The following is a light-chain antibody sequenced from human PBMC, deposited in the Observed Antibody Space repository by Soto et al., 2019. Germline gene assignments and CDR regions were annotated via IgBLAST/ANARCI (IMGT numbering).Light chain of an antibody. Sequence: EIVLTQSPGTLSLSPGERATLSCSASQSVSSSYLAWYQQEPGQAPRLLIYGASSRATGIPDRFSGSGSGTDFTLTISRLEPEDFAVYYCQQYGNSPLTFGGGTKVEIK. CDR2: GAS. CDR3: QQYGNSPLT. J-gene: IGKJ4*01. V-gene: IGKV3-20*01. CDR1: QSVSSSY.